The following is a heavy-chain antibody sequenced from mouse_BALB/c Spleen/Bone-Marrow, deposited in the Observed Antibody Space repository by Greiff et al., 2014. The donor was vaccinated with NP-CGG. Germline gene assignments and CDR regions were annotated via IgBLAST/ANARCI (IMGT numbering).Heavy chain of an antibody. J-gene: IGHJ2*01. V-gene: IGHV1-80*01. Sequence: QVQLQQSGAELVRPGSSVKISCKAPGYAFSVYWMNWVKQRPGQGLEWIGQIYPGDGDTNYNGKFKGRATLTADKSSNTAYMQLSSLTSEDSAVYFCARGGISVDYWGQGTTLTVS. CDR3: ARGGISVDY. CDR2: IYPGDGDT. CDR1: GYAFSVYW.